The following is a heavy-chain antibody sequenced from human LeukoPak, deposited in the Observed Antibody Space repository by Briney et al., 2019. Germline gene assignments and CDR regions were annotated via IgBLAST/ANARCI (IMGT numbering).Heavy chain of an antibody. D-gene: IGHD3-22*01. CDR1: EDTLRNVA. J-gene: IGHJ4*02. CDR3: ARGAGWLYD. Sequence: ASVKVSCKTTEDTLRNVAFSWVRQAPGQGLEWLGGIIPMIATASYSQKFQGRVSINADKSTNTVYMELSSLKLEDTAVYYCARGAGWLYDWGQGTLVIV. CDR2: IIPMIATA. V-gene: IGHV1-69*06.